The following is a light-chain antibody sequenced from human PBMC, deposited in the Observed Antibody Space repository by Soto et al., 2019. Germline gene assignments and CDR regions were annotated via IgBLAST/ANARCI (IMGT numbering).Light chain of an antibody. CDR2: EAS. CDR1: QTISSS. Sequence: DIPMTQSPSTLSASVGDRVTITCRASQTISSSLAWYQQKPGKAPKLLIYEASSLQSGVPSRFSGGGSGTDFILTISSLQPDDFATYYCQPYKTTFGQGTKLEI. V-gene: IGKV1-5*03. CDR3: QPYKTT. J-gene: IGKJ2*01.